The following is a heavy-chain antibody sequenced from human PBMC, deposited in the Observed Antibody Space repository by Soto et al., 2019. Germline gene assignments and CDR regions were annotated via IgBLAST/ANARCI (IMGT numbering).Heavy chain of an antibody. Sequence: QVQLQQWGAGLLKPSETLSLTCAVYGGSFSGYQWSWIRQTPGKGLEWIGEINDSGNINYNPSLKSRVTIVLDTPKKQISLKLSSGTAADTAVYYCARGLILWFGELSRRGGYYYDMDVWGKGTTVIVSS. J-gene: IGHJ6*03. CDR2: INDSGNI. D-gene: IGHD3-10*01. CDR3: ARGLILWFGELSRRGGYYYDMDV. CDR1: GGSFSGYQ. V-gene: IGHV4-34*01.